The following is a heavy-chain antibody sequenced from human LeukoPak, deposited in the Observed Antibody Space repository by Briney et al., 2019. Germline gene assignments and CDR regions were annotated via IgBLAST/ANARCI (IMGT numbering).Heavy chain of an antibody. V-gene: IGHV3-30-3*01. CDR1: GFTFSNYA. CDR3: ARGRDPGYYFDY. Sequence: GGSLRLSCAASGFTFSNYAMHWVRQAPGKGLEWVAVISYGGSSKYYADSVKGRFTISRDNSKNTLYLQMNSLRAEDTAVYYCARGRDPGYYFDYWGQGTLVTVSS. CDR2: ISYGGSSK. D-gene: IGHD3-10*01. J-gene: IGHJ4*02.